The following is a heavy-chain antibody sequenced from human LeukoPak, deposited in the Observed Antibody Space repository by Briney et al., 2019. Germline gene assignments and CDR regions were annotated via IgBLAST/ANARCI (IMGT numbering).Heavy chain of an antibody. CDR2: IWHDGSHK. D-gene: IGHD3-22*01. Sequence: GGSLRLSCAASGFSFDTYAMHWVRQAPGQGLEWVALIWHDGSHKFYSNSVRGQFTISRDNSKNTLYLQMNSLRAEDTAAYYCARDPSHYYDSSGYWFDPWGQGTLVTVSS. CDR1: GFSFDTYA. CDR3: ARDPSHYYDSSGYWFDP. V-gene: IGHV3-30*02. J-gene: IGHJ5*02.